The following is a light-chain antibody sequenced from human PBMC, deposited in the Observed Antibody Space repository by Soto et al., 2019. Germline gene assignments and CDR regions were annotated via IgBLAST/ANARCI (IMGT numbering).Light chain of an antibody. V-gene: IGKV1-39*01. J-gene: IGKJ4*01. Sequence: DIQMTQSPSSLSASVGDRVTITFRASQTIVNYLNWYQQKPGKPPKLLIYAVSRLQGGVPSRFSGSRSGAEFTLTISSLQSEDFAVYYCQHYVTWPLTFGGGTKVDI. CDR3: QHYVTWPLT. CDR1: QTIVNY. CDR2: AVS.